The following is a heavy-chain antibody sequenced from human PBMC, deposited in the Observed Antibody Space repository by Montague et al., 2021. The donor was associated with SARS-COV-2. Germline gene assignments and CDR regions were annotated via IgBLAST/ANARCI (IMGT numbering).Heavy chain of an antibody. J-gene: IGHJ6*02. CDR2: IFYRGST. CDR1: GGSISSNSYY. CDR3: ARREVYYNDSYLMDV. V-gene: IGHV4-39*02. Sequence: SETLSLTCTVSGGSISSNSYYWGWIRQSPGKGLVWNGNIFYRGSTNYSPSLKSRFTMSLVTSKNHLSLRLSSVTAADTAVYYCARREVYYNDSYLMDVWGQGTPVIVSS. D-gene: IGHD3-22*01.